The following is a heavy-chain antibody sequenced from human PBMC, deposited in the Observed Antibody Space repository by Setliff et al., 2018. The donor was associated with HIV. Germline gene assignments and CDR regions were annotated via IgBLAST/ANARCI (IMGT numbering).Heavy chain of an antibody. D-gene: IGHD6-19*01. CDR3: ARESSSGWYNYFDY. CDR2: IYHSGST. J-gene: IGHJ4*02. Sequence: SETLSLTCTVSGYSISSGYCWGWIRQPPGKGLEWIGSIYHSGSTYYNPSLKSRVTISVDTSKNQFSLKLSSVTAADTAVYYCARESSSGWYNYFDYWGQGTLVTVSS. V-gene: IGHV4-38-2*02. CDR1: GYSISSGYC.